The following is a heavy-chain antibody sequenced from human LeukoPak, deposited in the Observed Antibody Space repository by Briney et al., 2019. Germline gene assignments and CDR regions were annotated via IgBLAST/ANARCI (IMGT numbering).Heavy chain of an antibody. CDR2: ISYDGSNK. CDR1: GFTFSSHG. V-gene: IGHV3-30*18. Sequence: GGSLRLSCAASGFTFSSHGMHWVRQAPGKGLEWVAVISYDGSNKYYADSVKGRFTISRDNSKNTLYLQMNSLRAEDTAVYYCAKGGNYDFWSGYQYYFDYWGQGTLVTVSS. J-gene: IGHJ4*02. CDR3: AKGGNYDFWSGYQYYFDY. D-gene: IGHD3-3*01.